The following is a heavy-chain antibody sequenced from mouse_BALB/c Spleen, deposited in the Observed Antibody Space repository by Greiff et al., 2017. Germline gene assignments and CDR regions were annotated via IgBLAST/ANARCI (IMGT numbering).Heavy chain of an antibody. Sequence: EVMLVESGGGLVQPGGSMKLSCVASGFTFSSYWMSWVRQSPEKGLEWVAEIRLKSDNYATHYAESVKGKFTISRDDSKSRLYLQMNSLRAEDTGIYYCTDTGYFAYWGQGTLVTVSA. D-gene: IGHD2-2*01. CDR3: TDTGYFAY. J-gene: IGHJ3*01. V-gene: IGHV6-3*01. CDR2: IRLKSDNYAT. CDR1: GFTFSSYW.